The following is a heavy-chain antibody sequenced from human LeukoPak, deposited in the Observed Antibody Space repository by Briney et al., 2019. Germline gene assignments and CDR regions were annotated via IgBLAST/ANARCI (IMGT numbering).Heavy chain of an antibody. CDR3: ARVEGSYGAFDI. CDR2: IIPILGIA. Sequence: ASVKVSCKASGGTFSSYAISWVRQAPGQGLVWMGRIIPILGIANYAQKFQGRVTITADKSTSTAYMELSSLRSEDTAVYYCARVEGSYGAFDIWGQGTMVTVSS. J-gene: IGHJ3*02. D-gene: IGHD1-26*01. CDR1: GGTFSSYA. V-gene: IGHV1-69*04.